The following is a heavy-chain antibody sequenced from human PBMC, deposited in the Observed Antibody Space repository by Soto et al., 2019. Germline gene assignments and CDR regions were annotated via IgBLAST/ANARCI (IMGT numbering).Heavy chain of an antibody. V-gene: IGHV3-30*03. D-gene: IGHD5-12*01. CDR1: GFTFSSYG. CDR2: VSPDGSNK. CDR3: ARDLRHSRLPGLDV. Sequence: PGGSLRLSCAASGFTFSSYGMHWVRQAPGKGLEWVAVVSPDGSNKYYVDSVKGRFTISRDNSKNTLYLQLNSLRAEDTAVYYCARDLRHSRLPGLDVWGQGTTVTVSS. J-gene: IGHJ6*02.